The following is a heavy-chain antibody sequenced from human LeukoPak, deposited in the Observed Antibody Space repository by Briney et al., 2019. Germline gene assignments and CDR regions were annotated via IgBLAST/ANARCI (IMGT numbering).Heavy chain of an antibody. J-gene: IGHJ5*02. D-gene: IGHD6-19*01. CDR1: GGSISSYY. Sequence: SETLSLTCTVSGGSISSYYWSWIRQPPGKGLEWIGYISYSGSTNYNPSLKSRVTISVDTSKRQFSLKLNSVTAADTAVYYCVRDGGYSSGWYGNNWFDPWGQGTLVTVSS. V-gene: IGHV4-59*01. CDR3: VRDGGYSSGWYGNNWFDP. CDR2: ISYSGST.